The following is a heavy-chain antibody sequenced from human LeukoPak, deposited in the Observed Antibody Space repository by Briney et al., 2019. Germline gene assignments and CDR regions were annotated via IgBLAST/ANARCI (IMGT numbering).Heavy chain of an antibody. CDR3: AKISGSADGYTPKDY. CDR2: ISGSGGST. D-gene: IGHD5-24*01. CDR1: GFTFSSYA. Sequence: PGGSLRVSCAASGFTFSSYAMSWVRQAPGNGLEWVSAISGSGGSTYYADSVKGRFTISRDNSKNTLYLQMNSLRAEDTAVYYCAKISGSADGYTPKDYWGQGTLVTVSS. V-gene: IGHV3-23*01. J-gene: IGHJ4*02.